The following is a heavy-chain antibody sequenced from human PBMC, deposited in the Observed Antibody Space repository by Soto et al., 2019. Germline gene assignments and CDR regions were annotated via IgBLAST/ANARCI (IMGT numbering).Heavy chain of an antibody. CDR2: ISYDGSKT. J-gene: IGHJ5*02. Sequence: PGGSLRLSCAASGFSFSSYGIHWVRQAPGKGLEWVAGISYDGSKTYYEDSVKGRFIISRDNSKNTLYLQVNSLRVEDTAVYHCSKDTYFHDGTASTEFDTLCLGTLVTVSS. D-gene: IGHD3-9*01. CDR1: GFSFSSYG. CDR3: SKDTYFHDGTASTEFDT. V-gene: IGHV3-30*18.